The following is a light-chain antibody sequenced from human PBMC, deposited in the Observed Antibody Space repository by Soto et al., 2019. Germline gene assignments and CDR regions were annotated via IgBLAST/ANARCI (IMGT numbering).Light chain of an antibody. Sequence: EIVVPPAPATLTVSPCERATLSCMASQSVRSSLAWYQQKAGQAPRPLIYAASSRAPGVPDRFRGSGSGTDFSLTISRLEPEDFAVYYCQQYGGTPWRFGQGTKVDI. CDR1: QSVRSS. V-gene: IGKV3-20*01. CDR2: AAS. J-gene: IGKJ1*01. CDR3: QQYGGTPWR.